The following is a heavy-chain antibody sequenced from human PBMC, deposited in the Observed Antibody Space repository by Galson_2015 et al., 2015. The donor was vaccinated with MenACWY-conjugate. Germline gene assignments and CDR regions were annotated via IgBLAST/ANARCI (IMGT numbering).Heavy chain of an antibody. CDR3: AREGGAAKEFDY. CDR2: ISSGGSSI. Sequence: SLRLSCAASGFTFSDYDMSWLRQAPGKGLEWVSYISSGGSSINHAEFVKSRFTISRDNAKNSQYLQMNSLRAEDTAVYYCAREGGAAKEFDYWGQGTLVTVSS. CDR1: GFTFSDYD. J-gene: IGHJ4*02. D-gene: IGHD2-15*01. V-gene: IGHV3-11*01.